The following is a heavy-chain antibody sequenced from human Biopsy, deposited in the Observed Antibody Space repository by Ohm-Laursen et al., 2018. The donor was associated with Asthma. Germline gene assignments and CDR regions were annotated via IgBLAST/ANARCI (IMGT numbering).Heavy chain of an antibody. CDR2: IHYSGST. CDR1: GASIKTDDHY. CDR3: ARASVAASSNWFDP. Sequence: LSLTCTVSGASIKTDDHYWSWLRQPPGKGLEWFGFIHYSGSTSYNPSLKGGVTISVDTSKNQFSLKLSSVTAADTAVYYCARASVAASSNWFDPWGQGTLVTVSS. D-gene: IGHD6-19*01. J-gene: IGHJ5*02. V-gene: IGHV4-30-4*01.